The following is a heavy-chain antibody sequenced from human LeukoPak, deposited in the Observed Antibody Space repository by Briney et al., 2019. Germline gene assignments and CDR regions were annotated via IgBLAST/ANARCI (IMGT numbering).Heavy chain of an antibody. CDR3: TQGGELMNF. Sequence: SETLSLTCAVYGGSFSGYYWSWIRQPPGKGLEWIGEINNSGSTNYNPSLKSRVTISVDTSKNQFSLKLSSVTAADTAVYYCTQGGELMNFWGQGTLVTVSS. CDR1: GGSFSGYY. CDR2: INNSGST. D-gene: IGHD1-26*01. V-gene: IGHV4-34*01. J-gene: IGHJ4*02.